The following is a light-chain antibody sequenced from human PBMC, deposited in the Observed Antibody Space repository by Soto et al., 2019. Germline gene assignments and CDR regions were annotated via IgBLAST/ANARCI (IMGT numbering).Light chain of an antibody. CDR3: QSYDSNSQV. CDR1: SGSIASHY. V-gene: IGLV6-57*02. J-gene: IGLJ3*02. CDR2: EHN. Sequence: NFMLTQPHSVSESPGKTVTISCTGSSGSIASHYVQWYQQRPGSAPTTVIYEHNQRPSGVPDRFSGSIDSSSNSASLTISGLSTEDEADYYCQSYDSNSQVFGGGTLLTVL.